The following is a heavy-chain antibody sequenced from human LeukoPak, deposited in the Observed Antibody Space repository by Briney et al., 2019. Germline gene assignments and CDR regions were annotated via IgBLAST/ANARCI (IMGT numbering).Heavy chain of an antibody. CDR3: ARSAAAGRIVATFDY. V-gene: IGHV3-30*19. CDR2: ISYDGSNK. Sequence: GGSLRLSCAASGFTFSSYSMQWVRQAPGKGLEWVAVISYDGSNKYYADSVKGRFTISRDKSKNTLYLQMNSLRGEDTAVYYCARSAAAGRIVATFDYWGQGTLVTVSS. CDR1: GFTFSSYS. D-gene: IGHD5-12*01. J-gene: IGHJ4*02.